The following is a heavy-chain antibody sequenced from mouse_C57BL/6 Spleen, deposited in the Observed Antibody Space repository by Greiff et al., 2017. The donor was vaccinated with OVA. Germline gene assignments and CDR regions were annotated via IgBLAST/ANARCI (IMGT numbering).Heavy chain of an antibody. CDR3: ARSEGLLGDCFDY. CDR2: IWSGGST. J-gene: IGHJ2*01. V-gene: IGHV2-2*01. Sequence: VKVVESGPGLVQPSQSLSITCTVSGFSFTSYGVHWVRQSPGKGLEWLGVIWSGGSTDYNAAFISRLSISKDNSKSQVFFKMNSLQADDTAIYYCARSEGLLGDCFDYWGQGTTLTVSS. CDR1: GFSFTSYG. D-gene: IGHD2-3*01.